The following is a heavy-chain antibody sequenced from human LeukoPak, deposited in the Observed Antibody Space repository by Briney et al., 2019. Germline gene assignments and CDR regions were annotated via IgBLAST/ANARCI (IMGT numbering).Heavy chain of an antibody. CDR2: INPNSGGT. D-gene: IGHD1-26*01. J-gene: IGHJ4*02. V-gene: IGHV1-2*02. CDR3: ARERPSGSYEANFDY. Sequence: GASVKVSCKASGYTFTDYYMHWVRQAPGQGLEWMGWINPNSGGTNYAQKFQGRVTMTRDTSISTAYMELSRLRSDDTAVYYCARERPSGSYEANFDYWGQGTLVTVSS. CDR1: GYTFTDYY.